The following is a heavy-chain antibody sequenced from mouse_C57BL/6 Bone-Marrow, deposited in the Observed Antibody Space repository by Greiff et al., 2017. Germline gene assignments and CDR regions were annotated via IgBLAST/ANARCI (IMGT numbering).Heavy chain of an antibody. CDR1: GYTFTSYW. Sequence: QVQLQQPGAELVRPGSSVKLSCKASGYTFTSYWMHWVTQRPIQGLEWIGNIDPYDSETHYNQKCKDKATLTVAKSSSTAYMQLSNLTSEDSAVYSCARGGFAYWDQGTLVTVSA. V-gene: IGHV1-52*01. CDR3: ARGGFAY. CDR2: IDPYDSET. J-gene: IGHJ3*01.